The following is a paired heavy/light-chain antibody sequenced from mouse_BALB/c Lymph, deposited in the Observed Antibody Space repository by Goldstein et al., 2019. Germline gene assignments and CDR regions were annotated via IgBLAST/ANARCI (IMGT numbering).Light chain of an antibody. Sequence: DVLMTQTPLSLPVSLGDQASISCRSSQSIVHSNGNTYLEWYLQKPGQSPKLLIYKVSNRFSGVPDRFSGSGSGTDFTLKISRVEAEDLGVYYCFQGSHVPYTFGGGTKLEIK. CDR3: FQGSHVPYT. CDR1: QSIVHSNGNTY. J-gene: IGKJ2*01. V-gene: IGKV1-117*01. CDR2: KVS.
Heavy chain of an antibody. CDR1: GYTFTSYY. CDR3: TSQLGWFAY. J-gene: IGHJ3*01. CDR2: INPSNGGT. V-gene: IGHV1S81*02. Sequence: QVQLQQSGAELVKPGASVKLSCKASGYTFTSYYMYWVKQRPGQGLEWIGEINPSNGGTNFNEKFKSKATLTVDKSSSTAYMQLSSLTSEDSAVYYCTSQLGWFAYWGQGTLVTVSA. D-gene: IGHD4-1*02.